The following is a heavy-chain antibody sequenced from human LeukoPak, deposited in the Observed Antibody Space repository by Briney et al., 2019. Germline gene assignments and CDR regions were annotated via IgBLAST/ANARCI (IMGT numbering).Heavy chain of an antibody. V-gene: IGHV1-18*01. CDR1: GYTFISYG. CDR3: AREGGVGPTAPPDYYSYQMDV. Sequence: ASVKVSCKASGYTFISYGITWVRQAPGQGLEWMGWISPYTTKTNYAQSLQGRVTMTTGTSTSTAYMELRSLRSDDTAVYYCAREGGVGPTAPPDYYSYQMDVWGKGTTVTVSS. J-gene: IGHJ6*03. CDR2: ISPYTTKT. D-gene: IGHD1-26*01.